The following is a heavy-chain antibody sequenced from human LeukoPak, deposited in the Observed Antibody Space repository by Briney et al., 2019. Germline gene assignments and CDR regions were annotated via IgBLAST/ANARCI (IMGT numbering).Heavy chain of an antibody. Sequence: GGSLRLSCVASGFAFPTYAMMWVRQVPGKGLEWVSSIRVSDGARFYADSVKGRFTISRDNAKNSLYLQMNSLRAEDTAVYYCARDVGRHYYGSGSPLDYWGQGTLVTVSS. CDR1: GFAFPTYA. CDR3: ARDVGRHYYGSGSPLDY. J-gene: IGHJ4*02. D-gene: IGHD3-10*01. V-gene: IGHV3-21*01. CDR2: IRVSDGAR.